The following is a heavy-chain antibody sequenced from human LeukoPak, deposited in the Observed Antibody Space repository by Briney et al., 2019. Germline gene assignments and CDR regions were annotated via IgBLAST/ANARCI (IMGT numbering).Heavy chain of an antibody. D-gene: IGHD6-19*01. V-gene: IGHV4-30-4*01. J-gene: IGHJ5*02. Sequence: SETLSLTCTVSGGSISSGDYYWSWIRQPPGKGLEWIAYMYYSGSTYYNPSLKSRVTMSADTSKNQLSLKLSSVTAADTAVYYCARDAHSSGGFFDPWGQGTLVTVSA. CDR3: ARDAHSSGGFFDP. CDR2: MYYSGST. CDR1: GGSISSGDYY.